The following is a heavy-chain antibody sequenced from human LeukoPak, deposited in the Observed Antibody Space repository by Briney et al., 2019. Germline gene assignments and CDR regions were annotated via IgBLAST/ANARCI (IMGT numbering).Heavy chain of an antibody. CDR2: IIPIFGTA. CDR3: ARETDRYDCSGYYSY. J-gene: IGHJ4*02. D-gene: IGHD3-22*01. V-gene: IGHV1-69*05. Sequence: SVKVSCKASGGTFSSYAISWVRQAPGQGLEWMGRIIPIFGTANYAQKFQGRVTMTTDESTSTAYMELSSLRSEDTAVYYCARETDRYDCSGYYSYWGQGTLVTVSS. CDR1: GGTFSSYA.